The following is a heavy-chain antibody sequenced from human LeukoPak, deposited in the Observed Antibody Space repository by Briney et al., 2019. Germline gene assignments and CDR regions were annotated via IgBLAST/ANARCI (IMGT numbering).Heavy chain of an antibody. CDR2: ISGSGGST. Sequence: GGSLRLSCAASGFTFSSYAMSWVRQAPGKGLEWLSAISGSGGSTYYADSVKGRFTISRDNSKNTLYLQMTSLRAEDTAVYYCAKTSSITMIVVVMDYWGQGTLVTVSS. D-gene: IGHD3-22*01. CDR1: GFTFSSYA. CDR3: AKTSSITMIVVVMDY. J-gene: IGHJ4*02. V-gene: IGHV3-23*01.